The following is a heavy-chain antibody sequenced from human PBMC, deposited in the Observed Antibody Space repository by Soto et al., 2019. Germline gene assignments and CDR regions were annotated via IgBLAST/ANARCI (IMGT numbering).Heavy chain of an antibody. D-gene: IGHD2-2*01. CDR1: GGSFSGYY. CDR3: PSGSPYQLLNYYYYGMDV. J-gene: IGHJ6*02. Sequence: SETLSLTCAVYGGSFSGYYWSWIRQPPGKGLEWIGEINHSGSTNYNPSLKSRVTISVDTSKNQFSLKLSSVTAADTAVYYCPSGSPYQLLNYYYYGMDVWGQGTTVT. V-gene: IGHV4-34*01. CDR2: INHSGST.